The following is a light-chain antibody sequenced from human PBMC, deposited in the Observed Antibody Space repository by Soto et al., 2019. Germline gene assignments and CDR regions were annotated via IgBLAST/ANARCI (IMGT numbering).Light chain of an antibody. Sequence: EIVLSQSPGILSLSPGERVTLSCRASQSVSSSYLAWYQQKPGQAPRLLIYGASSRATGIPDRFSGSGSGTEFTLTISRLEPEDFALYYCQQYGSSPTYTFGQGTKLEIK. CDR2: GAS. CDR1: QSVSSSY. V-gene: IGKV3-20*01. CDR3: QQYGSSPTYT. J-gene: IGKJ2*01.